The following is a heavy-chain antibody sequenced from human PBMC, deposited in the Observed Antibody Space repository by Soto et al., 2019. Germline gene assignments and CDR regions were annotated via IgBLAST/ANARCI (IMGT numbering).Heavy chain of an antibody. Sequence: SETLSLTCAVYGGSFSGYYWSWIRQPPGKGLEWIGYIYYSGSTNYNPSLKSRVTISVDTSKNQFSLKLSSVTAADTAVYYCARDRSCSGGSCYYYYGMDVWGQGTTVTVSS. J-gene: IGHJ6*02. CDR3: ARDRSCSGGSCYYYYGMDV. CDR1: GGSFSGYY. D-gene: IGHD2-15*01. CDR2: IYYSGST. V-gene: IGHV4-59*01.